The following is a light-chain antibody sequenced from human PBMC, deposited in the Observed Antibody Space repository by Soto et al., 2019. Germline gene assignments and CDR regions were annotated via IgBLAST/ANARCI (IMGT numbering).Light chain of an antibody. V-gene: IGLV2-23*02. CDR3: CSYAGSSTWV. CDR2: GVT. J-gene: IGLJ3*02. CDR1: RSDIGSYNF. Sequence: QSVLTQPASVSGSPGQSITISCTGTRSDIGSYNFIAWYQQHPGKAPRVMIFGVTKRPSGISNRFSGSKSGYTVSMTISGLQAEDEADYFCCSYAGSSTWVFGGGTKVTVL.